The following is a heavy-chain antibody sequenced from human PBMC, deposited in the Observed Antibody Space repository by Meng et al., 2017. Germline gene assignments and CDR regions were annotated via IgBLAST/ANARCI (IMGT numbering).Heavy chain of an antibody. CDR3: ARRSGDTSNFDS. V-gene: IGHV4-39*07. CDR1: GGSISSSGYY. Sequence: SETLSLTCTVSGGSISSSGYYWVWIRQPPGKGLEWIGNFYYGGSTYYNPSLKSRVTMSVDKSKNQFSLILTSLTAADTAVYFCARRSGDTSNFDSWGQGTLVTVSS. CDR2: FYYGGST. J-gene: IGHJ4*02. D-gene: IGHD2-15*01.